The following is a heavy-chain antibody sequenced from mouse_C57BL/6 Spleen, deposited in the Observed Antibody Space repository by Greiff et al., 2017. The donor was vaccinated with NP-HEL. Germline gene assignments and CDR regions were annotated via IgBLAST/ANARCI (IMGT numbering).Heavy chain of an antibody. CDR3: ASSRQLSLTFAY. V-gene: IGHV1-52*01. D-gene: IGHD3-2*02. CDR2: IDPSDSET. Sequence: VQLQQSGAELVRPGSSVKLSCKASGYTFTSYWMHWVKQRPIQGLEWIGNIDPSDSETHYNQKFKDKATLTVDKSSSTAYMQLSSLTSEDSAVYYCASSRQLSLTFAYWGQGTLVTVSA. CDR1: GYTFTSYW. J-gene: IGHJ3*01.